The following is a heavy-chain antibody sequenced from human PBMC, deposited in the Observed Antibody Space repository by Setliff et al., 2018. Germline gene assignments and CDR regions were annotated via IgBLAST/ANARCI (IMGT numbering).Heavy chain of an antibody. D-gene: IGHD1-26*01. CDR1: GDSGFSFSSYA. Sequence: PGESLKISCAASGDSGFSFSSYAMSWVRQAPGKGLEWVSGISGSGASTNFADSVKGRFTISRDNSKNTLYLQMNSLRAEDTAVYYCAKWERGTTSDYFDYWGQGTLVTVSS. J-gene: IGHJ4*02. V-gene: IGHV3-23*01. CDR2: ISGSGAST. CDR3: AKWERGTTSDYFDY.